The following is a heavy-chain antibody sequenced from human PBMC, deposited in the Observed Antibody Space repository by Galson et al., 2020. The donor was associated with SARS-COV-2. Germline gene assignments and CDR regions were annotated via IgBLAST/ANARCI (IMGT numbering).Heavy chain of an antibody. J-gene: IGHJ4*02. CDR2: IHSTGNT. D-gene: IGHD4-17*01. CDR1: GGSISTDDYY. CDR3: ARTSSTGTREYYFGY. V-gene: IGHV4-30-4*01. Sequence: SETLSLTCAVPGGSISTDDYYWTWIRQPPGQGLEWLGDIHSTGNTYYNPSLKSRLTTSIDTSKNQFSLKLTSVTTADTAVYFCARTSSTGTREYYFGYWGQGTLVTVSS.